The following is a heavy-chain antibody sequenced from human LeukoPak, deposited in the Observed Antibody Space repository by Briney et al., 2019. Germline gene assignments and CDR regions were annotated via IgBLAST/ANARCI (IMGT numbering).Heavy chain of an antibody. CDR3: AKAVVYYDFWSGHKTYHFDY. CDR1: GFTFSSYG. J-gene: IGHJ4*02. CDR2: ISGSGGST. Sequence: GGSLRLSCAASGFTFSSYGMSWVRQAPGKGLEWVSAISGSGGSTYYADSVKGRFTISRDNSKNTLYLQMNSLRAEDTAVYYCAKAVVYYDFWSGHKTYHFDYWGQGTLVTVSS. V-gene: IGHV3-23*01. D-gene: IGHD3-3*01.